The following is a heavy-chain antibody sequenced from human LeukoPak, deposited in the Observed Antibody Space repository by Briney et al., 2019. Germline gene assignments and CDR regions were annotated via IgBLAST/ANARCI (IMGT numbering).Heavy chain of an antibody. V-gene: IGHV4-30-2*01. CDR1: GGSISSGGYS. CDR3: VTYYFDSSGPKKNY. Sequence: SETLSLTCAVSGGSISSGGYSWSWIRQPPGKGLEWIGEINHSGSTNYNPSLKSRVTISVDTSKKQFSLKLSSVTAADTAVYYCVTYYFDSSGPKKNYWGQGTLVTVSS. D-gene: IGHD3-22*01. CDR2: INHSGST. J-gene: IGHJ4*02.